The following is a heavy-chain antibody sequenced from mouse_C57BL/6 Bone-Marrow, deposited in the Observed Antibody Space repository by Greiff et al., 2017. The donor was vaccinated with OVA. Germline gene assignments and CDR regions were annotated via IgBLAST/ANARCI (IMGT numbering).Heavy chain of an antibody. Sequence: DVKLQESGPELVKPGASVKMSCKASGYTFTDYNMHWVKQSHGKSLEWIGYINPNNGGTSYNQKFKGKATLTVNKSYSTAYMELRSLTSDDSAVYYCAREGLLPYAMYYWGQGTSVTVSS. V-gene: IGHV1-22*01. CDR2: INPNNGGT. CDR1: GYTFTDYN. J-gene: IGHJ4*01. D-gene: IGHD3-1*01. CDR3: AREGLLPYAMYY.